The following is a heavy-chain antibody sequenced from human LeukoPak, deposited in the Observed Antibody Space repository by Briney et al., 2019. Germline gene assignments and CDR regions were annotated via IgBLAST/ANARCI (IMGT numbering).Heavy chain of an antibody. J-gene: IGHJ4*02. CDR3: RFGDFNDY. CDR1: GFTFSTYR. V-gene: IGHV3-21*01. CDR2: ITSSSSSM. Sequence: GGCLRLSCAASGFTFSTYRMHWVRQAPGKGLEWVSSITSSSSSMSYADSVEGRFTISRDKAKNSLYLQMNSLSAEDTAVYYCRFGDFNDYWGQGTLVTVSS. D-gene: IGHD3-10*01.